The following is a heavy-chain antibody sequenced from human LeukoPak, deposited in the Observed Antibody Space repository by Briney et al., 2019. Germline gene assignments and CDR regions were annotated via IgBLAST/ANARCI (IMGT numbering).Heavy chain of an antibody. CDR3: ARLISGAPTGIESGGAFDV. CDR1: GFSFNIYS. D-gene: IGHD2-15*01. V-gene: IGHV3-21*01. J-gene: IGHJ3*01. Sequence: PGGSLRLSCAASGFSFNIYSMSWIRQSPGKGLEWVSSISSRSTNIHYADSLKGRFTISRDNAKNSLFLQMNNPRAEDTAVYYCARLISGAPTGIESGGAFDVWGQGTKVTVS. CDR2: ISSRSTNI.